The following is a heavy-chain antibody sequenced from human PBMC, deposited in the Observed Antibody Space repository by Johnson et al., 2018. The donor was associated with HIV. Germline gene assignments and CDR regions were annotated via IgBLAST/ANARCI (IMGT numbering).Heavy chain of an antibody. Sequence: VQLVESGGGLVKPGGSLRLSCAASGFTFSDYDMHWVRQAIGKGLEWVSVIGADGDTYYPGSVKGRFTISRENAKNSLYLQMNSLRAGDTAVYYCARGSGSSIAARGAFDIWGQGTVVTVSS. V-gene: IGHV3-13*01. CDR3: ARGSGSSIAARGAFDI. CDR1: GFTFSDYD. J-gene: IGHJ3*02. CDR2: IGADGDT. D-gene: IGHD6-6*01.